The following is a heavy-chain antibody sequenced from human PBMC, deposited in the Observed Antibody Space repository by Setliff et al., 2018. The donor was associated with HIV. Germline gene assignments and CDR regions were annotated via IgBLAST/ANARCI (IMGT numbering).Heavy chain of an antibody. J-gene: IGHJ4*02. CDR2: MSTYNGNT. V-gene: IGHV1-18*01. Sequence: GASVKVSCKASGYTFTSYDISWVRQAPGQGLEWMGWMSTYNGNTNYAQKVQGRVTMTTDTSTSTAYMELRSLRSDDTAVYYCARDRRPAGINYGYGYLDDWGQGTLVTVSS. D-gene: IGHD2-2*02. CDR3: ARDRRPAGINYGYGYLDD. CDR1: GYTFTSYD.